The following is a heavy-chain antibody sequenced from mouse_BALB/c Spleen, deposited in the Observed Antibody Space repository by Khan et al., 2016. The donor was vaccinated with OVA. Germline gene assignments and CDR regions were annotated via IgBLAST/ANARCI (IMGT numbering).Heavy chain of an antibody. V-gene: IGHV5-9-3*01. CDR3: ARSPYGNFAY. J-gene: IGHJ3*01. Sequence: EVQLVVSGGGLVKPGGSLKLSCAASGFTFSTFAMSLVRQTPEKRLEWVATISSDGDYTYYPDNVTGRFTISRDNAKNTLYLQMSSLRSEDTAMYYCARSPYGNFAYWGQGTLVTVSA. D-gene: IGHD2-1*01. CDR1: GFTFSTFA. CDR2: ISSDGDYT.